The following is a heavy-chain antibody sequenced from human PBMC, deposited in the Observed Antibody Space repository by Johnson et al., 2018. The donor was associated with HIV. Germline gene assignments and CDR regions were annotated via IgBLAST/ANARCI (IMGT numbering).Heavy chain of an antibody. Sequence: QGQLVESGGGLVRPGESLRLSCVASGFTFSDSYMNWIRQAPGKGLEWIAYISSGGSGMNYADSVKGRFTVSRDNAKKSLYLQMHSLRVDDTAIYYCARRGGTGYSEPIDFWGQGTMVTVSS. CDR3: ARRGGTGYSEPIDF. J-gene: IGHJ3*01. CDR1: GFTFSDSY. CDR2: ISSGGSGM. D-gene: IGHD2-15*01. V-gene: IGHV3-11*04.